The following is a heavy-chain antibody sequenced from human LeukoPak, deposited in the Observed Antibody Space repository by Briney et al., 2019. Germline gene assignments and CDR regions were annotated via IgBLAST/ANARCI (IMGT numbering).Heavy chain of an antibody. J-gene: IGHJ3*02. D-gene: IGHD4-17*01. CDR3: ARPQHGDLYAFDI. CDR1: GFTFSIYA. CDR2: ISGSGGNT. V-gene: IGHV3-23*01. Sequence: PGGSLRLSCAASGFTFSIYAMSWVRQAPGKGLEWVSAISGSGGNTYYADSVKGRFTISRDSAKNTVYLQMNSLRAGDTAVYYCARPQHGDLYAFDIWGHGTMVTVSS.